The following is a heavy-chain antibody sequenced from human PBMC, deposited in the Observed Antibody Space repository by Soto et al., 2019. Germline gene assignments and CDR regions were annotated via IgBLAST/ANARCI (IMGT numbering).Heavy chain of an antibody. V-gene: IGHV4-30-2*06. CDR2: IYQSGST. J-gene: IGHJ4*02. D-gene: IGHD4-4*01. CDR3: ARGDYNDYFVF. CDR1: GVSINAGGYS. Sequence: QVQLQESGPGLVKPSQTLSLTCAVSGVSINAGGYSWNWIRQSPGKALAWMGHIYQSGSTYYKPSLNGRITTSSDMPNNDFSLEVTSVTPADTAVYFCARGDYNDYFVFWGQGALVTVSS.